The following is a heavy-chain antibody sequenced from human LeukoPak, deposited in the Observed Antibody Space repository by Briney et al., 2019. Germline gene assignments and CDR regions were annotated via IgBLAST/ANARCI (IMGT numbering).Heavy chain of an antibody. J-gene: IGHJ4*02. D-gene: IGHD3-10*01. CDR1: GYTFTSYG. CDR3: ARDSGERGSGSYLIAY. V-gene: IGHV1-18*01. Sequence: ASVKVSCKASGYTFTSYGISWMRQAPGQGLEWMGWISAYNADTNYAQKLQGRVTMTTDTSTNTAYMELRSLRSDDTAMYYCARDSGERGSGSYLIAYWGQGTLVTVSS. CDR2: ISAYNADT.